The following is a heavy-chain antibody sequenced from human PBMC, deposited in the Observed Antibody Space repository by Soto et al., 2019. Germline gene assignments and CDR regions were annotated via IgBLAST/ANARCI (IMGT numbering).Heavy chain of an antibody. D-gene: IGHD3-22*01. V-gene: IGHV2-5*02. CDR2: IYWDDDK. CDR3: VYRRSAYYLQS. CDR1: GFSLTTTVVA. J-gene: IGHJ5*02. Sequence: QITLKESGPTLVKPTQTLTLTCTFSGFSLTTTVVAVGWIRQSPGKAPECLALIYWDDDKVYSPSLRRRLTISKDTSKKQVVLNVANLDPVDTATYYCVYRRSAYYLQSWGQGIFVAVSP.